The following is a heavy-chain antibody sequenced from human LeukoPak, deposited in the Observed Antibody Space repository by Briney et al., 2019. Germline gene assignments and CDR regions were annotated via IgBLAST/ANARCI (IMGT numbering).Heavy chain of an antibody. CDR2: ISSSGSTI. J-gene: IGHJ4*02. V-gene: IGHV3-48*03. CDR3: ARDGYCSGGSCYSQYYFDY. D-gene: IGHD2-15*01. Sequence: GGSLRLSCAASGFTFSSYEMNWVRQAPGKGLEWVSYISSSGSTIYYADSVKGRFTISRDNAKNSLYLQMNSLRAEDTAVYYCARDGYCSGGSCYSQYYFDYWGQGTLVTVSS. CDR1: GFTFSSYE.